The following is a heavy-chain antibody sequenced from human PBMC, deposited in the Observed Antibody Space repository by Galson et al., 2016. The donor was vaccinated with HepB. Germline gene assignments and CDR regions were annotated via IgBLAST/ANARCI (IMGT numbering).Heavy chain of an antibody. Sequence: SLRLSCAASGFTFGNYPMMWVRQTSEKGLEWLSRISASGTDTHLADSVKGRFTTSRDNSKNTLYLQMNSLRTEDTAVYFCARKSMAGPRSYFDYWGQGTLVTVSS. CDR3: ARKSMAGPRSYFDY. D-gene: IGHD6-19*01. J-gene: IGHJ4*02. CDR1: GFTFGNYP. CDR2: ISASGTDT. V-gene: IGHV3-23*01.